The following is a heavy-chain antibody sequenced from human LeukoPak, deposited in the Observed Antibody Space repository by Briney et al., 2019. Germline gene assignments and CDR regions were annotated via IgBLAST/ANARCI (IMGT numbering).Heavy chain of an antibody. Sequence: GRSLRLSCAASGFTFSSYGMHWVRQAPGKGLEWVSVISYDGSNKYYADSVKGRFTISRDNSKNTLYLQMNSLRAEDAAVYYCARDQGYSLYWGQGTLVTVSS. CDR3: ARDQGYSLY. CDR2: ISYDGSNK. CDR1: GFTFSSYG. D-gene: IGHD5-18*01. J-gene: IGHJ4*02. V-gene: IGHV3-30*03.